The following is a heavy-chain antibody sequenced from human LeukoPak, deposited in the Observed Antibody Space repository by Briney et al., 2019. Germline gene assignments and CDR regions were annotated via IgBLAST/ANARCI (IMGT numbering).Heavy chain of an antibody. J-gene: IGHJ4*02. CDR1: EFTFNNYW. V-gene: IGHV3-23*01. D-gene: IGHD3-22*01. Sequence: GGSLRLSCAASEFTFNNYWMHWVRQAPGKGLAWVSTISGGSGSTYCADSVKGRFTISRDNSKNTLYLQMNSLRDEDTAVYYCAKHRFESGGYHSTDWGQGTLVTVSS. CDR2: ISGGSGST. CDR3: AKHRFESGGYHSTD.